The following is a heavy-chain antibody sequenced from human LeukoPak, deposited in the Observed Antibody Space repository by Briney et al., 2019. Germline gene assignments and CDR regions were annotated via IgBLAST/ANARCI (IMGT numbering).Heavy chain of an antibody. CDR1: GFTFSSYS. Sequence: GGSLRLSCAASGFTFSSYSMNWVRQAPGKGLEWVSSISSSSSYIYYADSVKGRFTISRDNAKNSLYLQMNSLRAEDTAVCYCARDSASAIFGVVIHYWGQGTLVTVSS. CDR3: ARDSASAIFGVVIHY. J-gene: IGHJ4*02. D-gene: IGHD3-3*01. CDR2: ISSSSSYI. V-gene: IGHV3-21*01.